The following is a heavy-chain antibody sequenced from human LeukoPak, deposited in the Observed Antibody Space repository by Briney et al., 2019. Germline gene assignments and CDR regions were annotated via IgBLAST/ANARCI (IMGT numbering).Heavy chain of an antibody. CDR3: ARQAPIYYYDSSGYHYLDY. Sequence: GESLKISCKGSGYSFTSYWIGWVRQMPGKGLEWMGIIHPGDSDTRYSPSFQGQVTISADKSISTAYLQWSSLKASDTAMYYCARQAPIYYYDSSGYHYLDYWGQGTLVTVSS. J-gene: IGHJ4*02. CDR2: IHPGDSDT. CDR1: GYSFTSYW. V-gene: IGHV5-51*01. D-gene: IGHD3-22*01.